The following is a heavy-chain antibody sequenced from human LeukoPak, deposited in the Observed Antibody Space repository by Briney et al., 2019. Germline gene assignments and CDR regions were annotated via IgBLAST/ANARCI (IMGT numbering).Heavy chain of an antibody. CDR1: GYTFSIYN. V-gene: IGHV1-46*01. CDR2: INPSGGT. CDR3: AREGVVGTGLDL. D-gene: IGHD1-1*01. J-gene: IGHJ5*02. Sequence: ASVKVSCKASGYTFSIYNMHWVRQAPGQGLEWMGIINPSGGTSYSQKLQGRITLTRDTTTLYMELSSLRSEDTAVYYCAREGVVGTGLDLWGQGTLVTVSS.